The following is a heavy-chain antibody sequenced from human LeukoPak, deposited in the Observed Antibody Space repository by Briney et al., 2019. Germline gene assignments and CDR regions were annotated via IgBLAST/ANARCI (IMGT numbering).Heavy chain of an antibody. V-gene: IGHV3-66*01. CDR2: IYSGGST. D-gene: IGHD2-2*01. Sequence: PGGSLRLSCAASGFTVSSNYMSWVRQAPGKGPEWVSVIYSGGSTYYADSVKGRFTISRDNSKNTLYLQMNSLRAEDTAVYYCARDPRTDGRYFDYWGQGTLVTVSS. J-gene: IGHJ4*01. CDR1: GFTVSSNY. CDR3: ARDPRTDGRYFDY.